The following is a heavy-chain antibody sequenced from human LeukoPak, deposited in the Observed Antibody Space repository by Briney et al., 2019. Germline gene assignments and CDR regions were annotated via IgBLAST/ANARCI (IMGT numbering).Heavy chain of an antibody. D-gene: IGHD3-10*01. Sequence: PSQTLSLTCTVSGDSVSSGGYYWSWIRQHPEKGLEWIGYISFSGHTNYNPSLKSRVTISVDTSKNQFSLKLSSVTAADTAVYYCARPMVRGVNDALDIWGQGTMVTVSS. V-gene: IGHV4-31*03. CDR2: ISFSGHT. CDR1: GDSVSSGGYY. J-gene: IGHJ3*02. CDR3: ARPMVRGVNDALDI.